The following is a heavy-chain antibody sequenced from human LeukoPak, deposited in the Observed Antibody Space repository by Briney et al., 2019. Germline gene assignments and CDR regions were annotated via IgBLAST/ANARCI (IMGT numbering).Heavy chain of an antibody. CDR3: ASLLYCSSRISCYGFHH. D-gene: IGHD2-2*01. CDR1: GGSISSSSYY. V-gene: IGHV4-39*02. Sequence: SETLSLTCTVSGGSISSSSYYWGWIRQPPGKGLEWIGTIHYSGTTYSNPSLKSRVTMSVDTSENHFSLELSSVTAADTAVYYCASLLYCSSRISCYGFHHWGQGTLVIVSS. J-gene: IGHJ1*01. CDR2: IHYSGTT.